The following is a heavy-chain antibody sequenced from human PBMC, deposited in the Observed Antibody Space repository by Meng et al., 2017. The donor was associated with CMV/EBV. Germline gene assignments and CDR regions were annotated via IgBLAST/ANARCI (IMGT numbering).Heavy chain of an antibody. V-gene: IGHV3-30*02. CDR1: GFTFSSYG. Sequence: GESLKISCAASGFTFSSYGMYWVRQAPGKGLEWVTFIRYDGSNKYYADSVKGRFTISRDNSKNTLYLQMNSLRAEDTAVYYCAKDKEGGPAAHYWGGFDYWGQGTLVTVSS. J-gene: IGHJ4*02. D-gene: IGHD2-2*01. CDR3: AKDKEGGPAAHYWGGFDY. CDR2: IRYDGSNK.